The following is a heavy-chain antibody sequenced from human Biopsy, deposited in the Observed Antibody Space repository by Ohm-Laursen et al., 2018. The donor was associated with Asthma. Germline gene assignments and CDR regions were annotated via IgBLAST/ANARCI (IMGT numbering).Heavy chain of an antibody. CDR1: GFSFSRYG. V-gene: IGHV3-30*03. Sequence: SLRLSCTASGFSFSRYGMHWVRRAPGKGLEWVAVISFDGSNKYYGDSVKGRFTIARDNSKNTVYLQMNSLRAEDTAVYYCASYEAVTAILPMDVWGQGTTVTVSS. CDR2: ISFDGSNK. D-gene: IGHD2-21*02. CDR3: ASYEAVTAILPMDV. J-gene: IGHJ6*02.